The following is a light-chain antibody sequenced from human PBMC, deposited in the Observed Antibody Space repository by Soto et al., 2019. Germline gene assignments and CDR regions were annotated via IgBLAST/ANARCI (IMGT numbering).Light chain of an antibody. Sequence: MTQSPATLSVSPGERATLSCRASQSVSSNLAWYQQKPGKAPKLLIYTASRLQSGVPSRFSGSGSGTDFTLTISSLQPEDFATYYCQQTNSFPFTFGPGTKVDIK. CDR1: QSVSSN. CDR2: TAS. CDR3: QQTNSFPFT. J-gene: IGKJ3*01. V-gene: IGKV1-12*01.